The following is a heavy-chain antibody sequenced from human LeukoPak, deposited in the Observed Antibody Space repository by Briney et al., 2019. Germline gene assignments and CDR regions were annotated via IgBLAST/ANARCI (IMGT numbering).Heavy chain of an antibody. V-gene: IGHV3-48*04. D-gene: IGHD3-22*01. CDR1: GFTFSSYS. Sequence: GGSLRLSCAASGFTFSSYSMNWVRQAPGKGLEWLSYISSSGTTIYYADSVKGRFTISRDNAKNSLYLQMNSLRAEDTAVYYCARDRPYFDSSGYYSGWGQGTLVTVSS. CDR2: ISSSGTTI. CDR3: ARDRPYFDSSGYYSG. J-gene: IGHJ4*02.